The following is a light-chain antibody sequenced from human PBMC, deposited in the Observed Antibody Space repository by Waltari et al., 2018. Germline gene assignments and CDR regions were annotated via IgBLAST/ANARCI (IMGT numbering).Light chain of an antibody. J-gene: IGLJ2*01. CDR2: EKN. V-gene: IGLV1-51*02. Sequence: QSVLTQPPSVSAAPGQKVTISCSGSSSNIGNNYVSWYQQLPGTAPKLLIYEKNKRPSVIPDRSSGSKSGTSATLGITGLQTGDEADYYCGTWDSSLSAGVFGGGTKLTVL. CDR1: SSNIGNNY. CDR3: GTWDSSLSAGV.